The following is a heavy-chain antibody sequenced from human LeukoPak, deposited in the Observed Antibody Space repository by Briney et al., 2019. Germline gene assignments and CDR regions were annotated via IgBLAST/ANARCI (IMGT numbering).Heavy chain of an antibody. CDR2: VNHSGST. CDR3: HSGSYYESRFIDY. J-gene: IGHJ4*02. V-gene: IGHV4-34*01. Sequence: SETLSLTCAVYGGSFSGYYWSWIRQPPGKGLEWIGEVNHSGSTNYNPSLKSRVTISVDTSKNQFSLKLSSVTAADTAVYYCHSGSYYESRFIDYWGQGTLVTVSS. CDR1: GGSFSGYY. D-gene: IGHD1-26*01.